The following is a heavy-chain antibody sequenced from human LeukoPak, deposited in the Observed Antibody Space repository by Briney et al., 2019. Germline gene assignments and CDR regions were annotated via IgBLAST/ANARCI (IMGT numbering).Heavy chain of an antibody. CDR2: INYSGST. V-gene: IGHV4-34*01. D-gene: IGHD1-26*01. CDR1: GGSFSGYY. J-gene: IGHJ2*01. Sequence: SETLSLTCAVYGGSFSGYYWSWIRQPPGKGLEWIGEINYSGSTNYNPSLKSRITMSVDTSRNQFSLNLGSVTAADTAVYYCARRILGPWRHFDLWGRGTLVTVSS. CDR3: ARRILGPWRHFDL.